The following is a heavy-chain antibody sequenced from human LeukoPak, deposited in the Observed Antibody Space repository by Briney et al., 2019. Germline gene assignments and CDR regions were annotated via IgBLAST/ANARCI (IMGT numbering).Heavy chain of an antibody. D-gene: IGHD5-18*01. J-gene: IGHJ4*02. CDR3: ARTARHLDY. CDR2: ISGSGTDI. V-gene: IGHV3-11*04. Sequence: GGSLRLSCEASGFTFSDPYMSWIRQALGKGLECLSYISGSGTDINYADSVRGRFTISRDNAKNLLYLQMNDLRVEDTAVYYCARTARHLDYWGQGTLVTVSS. CDR1: GFTFSDPY.